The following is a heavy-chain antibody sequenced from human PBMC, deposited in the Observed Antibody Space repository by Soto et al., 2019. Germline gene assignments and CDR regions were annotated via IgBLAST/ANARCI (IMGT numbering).Heavy chain of an antibody. CDR2: IIPLFGIT. CDR1: GGIFNRYS. J-gene: IGHJ4*02. V-gene: IGHV1-69*02. Sequence: QVQLVQSGAEVKKPGSSVKVSCKASGGIFNRYSVSWVRQAPGQGLEWMGRIIPLFGITNYAQKFQGRVMITADKATNTAYMEVNGLRAEDTAFYYWATFYGGGCTATTCYGDVDYWGQGTLVTVTS. D-gene: IGHD2-8*01. CDR3: ATFYGGGCTATTCYGDVDY.